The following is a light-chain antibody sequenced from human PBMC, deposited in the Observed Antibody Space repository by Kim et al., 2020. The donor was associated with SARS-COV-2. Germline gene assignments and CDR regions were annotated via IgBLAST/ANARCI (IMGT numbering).Light chain of an antibody. CDR1: QTISGSY. CDR2: AAS. CDR3: QQYGSSPWT. V-gene: IGKV3-20*01. J-gene: IGKJ1*01. Sequence: SPGERAPLSCRASQTISGSYLAWYQQKPGQAPRLLIYAASSRDTDIPVRFSGSGSGTDFTLTISRLEAEDFAVYYCQQYGSSPWTFGQGTKVDIK.